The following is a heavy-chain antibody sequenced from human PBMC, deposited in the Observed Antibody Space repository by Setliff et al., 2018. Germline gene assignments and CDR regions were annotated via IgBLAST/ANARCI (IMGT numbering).Heavy chain of an antibody. CDR3: ARDQFSSGWYGAPESYFDR. V-gene: IGHV4-59*01. J-gene: IGHJ4*02. CDR1: GDSMYGYY. CDR2: IYKSGTT. D-gene: IGHD6-19*01. Sequence: KPSETLSLTCNVSGDSMYGYYWSWIRQPPGKGLEWIGYIYKSGTTKYNPSLGSRISMSVDTSKNQFSLNLNYVTTADTAVYYCARDQFSSGWYGAPESYFDRWGQGVLVTVS.